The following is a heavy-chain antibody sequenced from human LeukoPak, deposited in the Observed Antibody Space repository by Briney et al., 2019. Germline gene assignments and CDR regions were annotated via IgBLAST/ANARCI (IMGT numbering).Heavy chain of an antibody. Sequence: ASVKDSCKASGYTFTGYYMHWVRQAPGQGLEWMGWLNPNSGGTNYAQKFQGRVTMTRDTSISTAYMELSRLRSDDTAVYYCARGWDFWSGYYILDFDYWGQGALVTVSS. CDR1: GYTFTGYY. D-gene: IGHD3-3*01. J-gene: IGHJ4*02. CDR3: ARGWDFWSGYYILDFDY. V-gene: IGHV1-2*02. CDR2: LNPNSGGT.